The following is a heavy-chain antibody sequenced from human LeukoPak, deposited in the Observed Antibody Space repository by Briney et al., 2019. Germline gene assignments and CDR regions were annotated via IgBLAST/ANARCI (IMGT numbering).Heavy chain of an antibody. CDR1: GFTFSNYG. V-gene: IGHV3-30*18. D-gene: IGHD6-13*01. CDR3: AKEGTAQISTWYDY. J-gene: IGHJ4*02. CDR2: VSYEGKSQ. Sequence: GRSLRLSCATSGFTFSNYGMHWVRQAPGKGLEWVAVVSYEGKSQYYADSVRGRFTISRDNSENTLYLQMNSLRGEDAAVYYCAKEGTAQISTWYDYWGQGTLVTVSS.